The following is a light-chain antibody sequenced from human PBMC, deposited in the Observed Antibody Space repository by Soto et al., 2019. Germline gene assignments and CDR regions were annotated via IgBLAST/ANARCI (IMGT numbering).Light chain of an antibody. V-gene: IGLV2-14*01. J-gene: IGLJ1*01. Sequence: QSVLTQPASVSGSPGQSITISCTGTGSDVGGYDYVSWYQHHPGKAPKVMIYEVTNRPSGVSNRFSGSKSGNTASLNISGLLAEDEAAYYCSSYTSSSTYVLGNGTKVTVL. CDR2: EVT. CDR1: GSDVGGYDY. CDR3: SSYTSSSTYV.